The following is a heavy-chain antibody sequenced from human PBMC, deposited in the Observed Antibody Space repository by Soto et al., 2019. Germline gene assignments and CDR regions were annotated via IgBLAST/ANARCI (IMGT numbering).Heavy chain of an antibody. CDR3: ARETHSFDS. CDR1: GFTFSDYP. V-gene: IGHV3-48*02. Sequence: GGSLRLSCAASGFTFSDYPMNWVRQAPGKGLEWVSSIRTISSAIYFADSVRGRFTISRDNARNSLYLQMTSLRDEDTAVYSCARETHSFDSWGQGTLVTVSS. CDR2: IRTISSAI. J-gene: IGHJ4*02.